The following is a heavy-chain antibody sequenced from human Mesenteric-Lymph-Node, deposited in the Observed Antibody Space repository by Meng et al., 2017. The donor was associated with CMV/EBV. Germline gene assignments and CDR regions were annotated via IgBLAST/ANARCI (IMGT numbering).Heavy chain of an antibody. CDR2: ISSSSAYI. D-gene: IGHD3-10*01. CDR1: GFTFSSYS. J-gene: IGHJ6*02. V-gene: IGHV3-21*01. CDR3: ARANLGNFGYYYGMDV. Sequence: GESLKISCAASGFTFSSYSMNWVRQAPGKGLEWVSSISSSSAYIYYTDSVKGRFTISRDNAKNSLSLQVNSLRAEDTAVYYCARANLGNFGYYYGMDVWGQGTTVTVSS.